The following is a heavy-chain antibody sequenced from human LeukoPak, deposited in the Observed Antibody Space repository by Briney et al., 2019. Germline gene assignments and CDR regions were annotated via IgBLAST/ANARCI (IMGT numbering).Heavy chain of an antibody. D-gene: IGHD6-13*01. CDR3: ARARIAAAGRNWFDP. V-gene: IGHV1-46*01. CDR2: INPSGGST. CDR1: GYTFTSYY. Sequence: ASVKVSCKASGYTFTSYYMHWVRQAPGQGLGWMGIINPSGGSTSYAQKFQGRVTMTRDTSTSTVYVELSSLRSGDTAVYYCARARIAAAGRNWFDPWGQGTLVTVSS. J-gene: IGHJ5*02.